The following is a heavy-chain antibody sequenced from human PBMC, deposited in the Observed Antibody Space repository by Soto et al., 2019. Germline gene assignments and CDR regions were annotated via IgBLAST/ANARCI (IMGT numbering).Heavy chain of an antibody. Sequence: QVQLVQSGAEVKKPGSSVKVSCKASGDTFNFYTINWVRQAPGLGLEWMGRFNPILSFSNSALKFQGRVTRTTDQSTSTAYMVLSGLRSEDTAIYCGATSFGSGSRTFDYGGEGALVTVSS. CDR3: ATSFGSGSRTFDY. CDR1: GDTFNFYT. J-gene: IGHJ4*02. V-gene: IGHV1-69*02. D-gene: IGHD3-10*01. CDR2: FNPILSFS.